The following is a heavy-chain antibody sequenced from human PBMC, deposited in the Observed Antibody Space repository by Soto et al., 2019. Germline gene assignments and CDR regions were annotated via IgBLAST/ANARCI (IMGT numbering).Heavy chain of an antibody. Sequence: ASVKVSFKASGYTFTSYYMHWVRQAPGQGLEWMGMIYPSDGSTSYAQKFQGRVTVTRDTSTSTAYMELRSLRSDDTAVYYCASSSNPSDYYMDVWGKGTTVTVSS. CDR3: ASSSNPSDYYMDV. CDR1: GYTFTSYY. J-gene: IGHJ6*03. CDR2: IYPSDGST. D-gene: IGHD6-6*01. V-gene: IGHV1-46*01.